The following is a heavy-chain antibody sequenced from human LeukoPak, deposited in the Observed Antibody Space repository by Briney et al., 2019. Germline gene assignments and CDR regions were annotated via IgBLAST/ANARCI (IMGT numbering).Heavy chain of an antibody. CDR1: GGSISGYY. CDR2: IFYTGSA. J-gene: IGHJ3*02. CDR3: ARGSLTVAPVFDI. V-gene: IGHV4-59*12. D-gene: IGHD4-23*01. Sequence: SETLSLTCTVSGGSISGYYWSWIRQPPEKGLEWIGYIFYTGSANYNPSLKSRGTISVDTSKNQFSLKLNSVTAADTAIYYCARGSLTVAPVFDIWGQGTMFTVSS.